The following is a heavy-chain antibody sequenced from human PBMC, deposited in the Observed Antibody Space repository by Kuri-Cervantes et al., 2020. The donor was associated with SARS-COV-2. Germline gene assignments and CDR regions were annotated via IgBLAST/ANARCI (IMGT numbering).Heavy chain of an antibody. Sequence: SETLSLTCAVYGGSFSGYYWSWIRQPPGKGLEWIGEINHSGSTNYNPSLKSRVTISVDTSKNRFSLKLSSVTAADTAVYYCARHVVNYYDSSGYSWFDPWGQGTLVTVSS. J-gene: IGHJ5*02. V-gene: IGHV4-34*01. CDR2: INHSGST. CDR3: ARHVVNYYDSSGYSWFDP. D-gene: IGHD3-22*01. CDR1: GGSFSGYY.